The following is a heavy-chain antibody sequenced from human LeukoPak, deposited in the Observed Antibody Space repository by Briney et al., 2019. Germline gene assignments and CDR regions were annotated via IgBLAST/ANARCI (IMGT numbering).Heavy chain of an antibody. CDR1: GFTFRSYW. Sequence: GGSLRLSCAASGFTFRSYWMSWVRQAPGKGLEWVANIKEDGSEKYYVDSVKGRFTISRDSAKNSLYLQMNSLRVEDTAVYYSARDHNYGSDYWGQGTLVTVSS. V-gene: IGHV3-7*03. J-gene: IGHJ4*02. CDR3: ARDHNYGSDY. CDR2: IKEDGSEK. D-gene: IGHD5-18*01.